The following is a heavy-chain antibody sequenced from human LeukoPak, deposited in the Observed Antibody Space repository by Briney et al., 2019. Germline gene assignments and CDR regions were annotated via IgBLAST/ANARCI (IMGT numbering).Heavy chain of an antibody. CDR1: GYTFTSYA. CDR3: ARDRSSSWYYFDY. V-gene: IGHV1-18*01. CDR2: ISAYNGAI. J-gene: IGHJ4*02. D-gene: IGHD6-13*01. Sequence: ASVKVSCKASGYTFTSYAISWVRQAPGQGLEWMGWISAYNGAIKYAQKLQGRVTMTTDTSTSTAYVELRSLRSDDTAVYYCARDRSSSWYYFDYWGQGTLVTVSS.